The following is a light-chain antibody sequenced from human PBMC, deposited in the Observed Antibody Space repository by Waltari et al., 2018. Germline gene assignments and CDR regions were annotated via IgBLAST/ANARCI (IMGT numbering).Light chain of an antibody. CDR3: SSYRGSFTLV. CDR2: DVT. Sequence: QSALTQPASVSGSPGQSITISCTGTSSDVGAYDNVYWYQQHPCKAPKLLIYDVTKRPARFSTRFSGSKSGNTASLPISGLQAEDEADYYCSSYRGSFTLVFGGGTKVTVL. V-gene: IGLV2-14*03. J-gene: IGLJ3*02. CDR1: SSDVGAYDN.